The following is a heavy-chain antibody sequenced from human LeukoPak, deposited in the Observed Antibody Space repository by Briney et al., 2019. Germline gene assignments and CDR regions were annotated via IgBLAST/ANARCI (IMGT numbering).Heavy chain of an antibody. CDR3: ATRGNPYYYYYMDV. CDR2: FDPEEGAT. CDR1: GYTLTELS. Sequence: PGASVKVSCKVSGYTLTELSMHWVRQAPGKGVEWMGGFDPEEGATIYAQKFQGRVTMTEDTSTDTDYMELSSLRSEDTAVYYCATRGNPYYYYYMDVWGKGTTVTVSS. J-gene: IGHJ6*03. V-gene: IGHV1-24*01.